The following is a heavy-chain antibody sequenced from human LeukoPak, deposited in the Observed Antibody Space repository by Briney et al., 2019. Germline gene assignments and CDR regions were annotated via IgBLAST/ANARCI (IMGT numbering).Heavy chain of an antibody. CDR2: IYHSGST. Sequence: PSETLSLTCTVSGYSISSGYYWGWIRQPPGKGLEWIGSIYHSGSTYYNSSLKSRVTISVDTSKNQFSLKLSSVTAADTAVYYCARDVARVILTGYYRTFDYWGQGTLVTVSS. V-gene: IGHV4-38-2*02. CDR1: GYSISSGYY. J-gene: IGHJ4*02. CDR3: ARDVARVILTGYYRTFDY. D-gene: IGHD3-9*01.